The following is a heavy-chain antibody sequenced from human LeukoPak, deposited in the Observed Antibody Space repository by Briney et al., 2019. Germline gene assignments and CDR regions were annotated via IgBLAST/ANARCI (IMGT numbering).Heavy chain of an antibody. J-gene: IGHJ4*02. CDR2: IYPGDSDT. Sequence: GESLKISCKGFGYSFTRNWIGWVRQMPGKGLEWMGIIYPGDSDTRYSPSFQGQVTISADKSISTAYLQWSSLKASDTAMYYCARHETGPYFDYWGQGTLVTVSS. V-gene: IGHV5-51*01. D-gene: IGHD1-1*01. CDR1: GYSFTRNW. CDR3: ARHETGPYFDY.